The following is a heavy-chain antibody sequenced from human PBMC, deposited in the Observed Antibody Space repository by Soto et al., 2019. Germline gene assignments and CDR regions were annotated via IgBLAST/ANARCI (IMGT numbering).Heavy chain of an antibody. D-gene: IGHD3-10*01. Sequence: EVQLVESGGGLVKPGGSLRLSCAASGFTFSNAWMSWVRQAPGKGLEWVGRIKSKTDGGTTDYAAPVKGRFTISRDDSNNTLYLQMNSLKTEDTAVYYCTTDSRDYYGSGSYVHPAYYYYYMDVWGKGTTVTVSS. CDR3: TTDSRDYYGSGSYVHPAYYYYYMDV. V-gene: IGHV3-15*01. J-gene: IGHJ6*03. CDR2: IKSKTDGGTT. CDR1: GFTFSNAW.